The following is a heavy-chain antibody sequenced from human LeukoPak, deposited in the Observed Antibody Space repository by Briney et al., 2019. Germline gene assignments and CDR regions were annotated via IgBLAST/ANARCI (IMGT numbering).Heavy chain of an antibody. Sequence: SETLSLTCTVSGGSISSGGYYWSWIRQHPGKGLEWIGSIYYSGSTYYNPSLKSRVTISVDTSKNQFSLKLNSVTAADTAMYYCARHGYDNSGYPLDYWGQGTLVTVSS. CDR1: GGSISSGGYY. V-gene: IGHV4-39*01. J-gene: IGHJ4*02. CDR2: IYYSGST. CDR3: ARHGYDNSGYPLDY. D-gene: IGHD3-22*01.